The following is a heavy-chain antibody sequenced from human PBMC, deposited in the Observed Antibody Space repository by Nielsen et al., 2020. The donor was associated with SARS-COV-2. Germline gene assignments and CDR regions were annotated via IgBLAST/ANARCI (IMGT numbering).Heavy chain of an antibody. V-gene: IGHV3-30*02. Sequence: GESLKISCSASGFTFSSYGMHWVRQAPGKGLEWVAFIRYDGSNKYYADSVKGRFTISRDNSKNTLYLQMNSLRAEDTAVYYCARAPGYDFWSGYFDYWGQGTLVTVSS. CDR2: IRYDGSNK. CDR1: GFTFSSYG. CDR3: ARAPGYDFWSGYFDY. J-gene: IGHJ4*02. D-gene: IGHD3-3*01.